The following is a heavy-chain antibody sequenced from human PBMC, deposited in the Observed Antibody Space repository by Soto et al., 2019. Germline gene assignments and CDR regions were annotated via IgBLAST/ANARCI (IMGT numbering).Heavy chain of an antibody. Sequence: GGSLRLSSSASGFTFSSYEMNWVRLAPGKGLEWVSNISDSGSTIYYADSVKGPFTVSRDDAQNSVYLQMDSLSAEDTAVYYCARDLLQYDFWRGYSAYFYYGMDVWGQETTVTIS. J-gene: IGHJ6*02. V-gene: IGHV3-48*03. CDR1: GFTFSSYE. CDR2: ISDSGSTI. CDR3: ARDLLQYDFWRGYSAYFYYGMDV. D-gene: IGHD3-3*01.